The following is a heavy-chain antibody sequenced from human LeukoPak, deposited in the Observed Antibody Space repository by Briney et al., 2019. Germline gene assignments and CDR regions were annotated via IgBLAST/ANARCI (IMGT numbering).Heavy chain of an antibody. Sequence: SVKVSCKASGGTFSSYAISWVRQAPGQGLEWMGGIIPIFGTANYAQKFQGRVTITAGKSTSTAYMELSSLRSEDTAVYYCARDGRYCSGGSCYWPRRVNWFDPWGQGTLVTASS. CDR1: GGTFSSYA. CDR3: ARDGRYCSGGSCYWPRRVNWFDP. CDR2: IIPIFGTA. D-gene: IGHD2-15*01. V-gene: IGHV1-69*06. J-gene: IGHJ5*02.